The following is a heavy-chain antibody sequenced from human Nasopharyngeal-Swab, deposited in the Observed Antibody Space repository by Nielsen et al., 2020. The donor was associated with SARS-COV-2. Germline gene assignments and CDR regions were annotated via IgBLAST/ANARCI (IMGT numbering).Heavy chain of an antibody. V-gene: IGHV1-18*01. CDR1: GSTFTSYG. Sequence: ASVKVSCKASGSTFTSYGISWVRQAPGQGLEWMGWISAYNGNTNYAQKLQGRVTMTTDTSTSTAYMELRSLRSDDTAVCYCAREGITYYYGSGSYYSDYWGQGTLVTVSS. CDR2: ISAYNGNT. D-gene: IGHD3-10*01. J-gene: IGHJ4*02. CDR3: AREGITYYYGSGSYYSDY.